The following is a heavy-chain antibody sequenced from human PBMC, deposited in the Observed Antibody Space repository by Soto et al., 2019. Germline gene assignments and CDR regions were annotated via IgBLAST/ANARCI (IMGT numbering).Heavy chain of an antibody. D-gene: IGHD5-18*01. CDR1: GFTFSGYA. CDR2: ILYNGINK. V-gene: IGHV3-30-3*01. CDR3: VRDDGYRYGIAFDI. Sequence: PGGSLRLSCAASGFTFSGYAMDWVRQAPGKGLEWVAVILYNGINKYYADSVKGRFTISRDNSKNTLYLQMNSLRAGDTAVYYCVRDDGYRYGIAFDIWGQGTMVTVSS. J-gene: IGHJ3*02.